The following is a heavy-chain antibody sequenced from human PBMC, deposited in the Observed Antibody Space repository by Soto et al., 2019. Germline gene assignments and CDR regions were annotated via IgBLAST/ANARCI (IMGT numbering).Heavy chain of an antibody. J-gene: IGHJ4*02. CDR2: IYYNGNT. CDR1: GGSISNHY. Sequence: QVQLQESGPGLVKPSETLSLTCTVSGGSISNHYWSWIRQPPGKGLEWIGYIYYNGNTNYKPSLKSRVTTSVDTSNNQVSLKFSSVTAADTAVYYCTRANWYSEYWGQGTLVSVSS. CDR3: TRANWYSEY. D-gene: IGHD7-27*01. V-gene: IGHV4-59*11.